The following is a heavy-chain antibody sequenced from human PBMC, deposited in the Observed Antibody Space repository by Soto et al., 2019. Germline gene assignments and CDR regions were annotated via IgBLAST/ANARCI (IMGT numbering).Heavy chain of an antibody. V-gene: IGHV1-69*01. J-gene: IGHJ6*02. CDR2: IIPIFGTA. D-gene: IGHD2-15*01. Sequence: QVQLVQSGAEVKKPGSSVKVSCKASGGTFSSYAISWVRQAPGQGLEWMGGIIPIFGTANYAQKFQGRVTITAEEPTITAYMELSSLRAEDTAVYYCASGQPQDYCSGGSCYSLASYYYGMDVWGQGTTVTVSS. CDR3: ASGQPQDYCSGGSCYSLASYYYGMDV. CDR1: GGTFSSYA.